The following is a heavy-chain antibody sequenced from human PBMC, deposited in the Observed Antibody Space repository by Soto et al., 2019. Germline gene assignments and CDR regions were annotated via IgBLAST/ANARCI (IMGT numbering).Heavy chain of an antibody. CDR1: GGSISSGAYY. Sequence: PSETLSLTCTVSGGSISSGAYYWSWIRQHPGKGLEWIGYIYYSGSTYYNPSLKSRVTISVDTSKNQFSLKLSSVTAADTAVYYCAREGTNYYGSGSYYNWFDPWGQGTLVTVS. D-gene: IGHD3-10*01. J-gene: IGHJ5*02. V-gene: IGHV4-31*03. CDR2: IYYSGST. CDR3: AREGTNYYGSGSYYNWFDP.